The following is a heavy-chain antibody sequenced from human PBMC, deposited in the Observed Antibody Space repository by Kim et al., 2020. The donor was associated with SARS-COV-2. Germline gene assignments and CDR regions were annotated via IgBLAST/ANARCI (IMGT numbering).Heavy chain of an antibody. Sequence: PSRKSRVPISVDTSKNQFSLKLSSVTAADTAVYYCARVSLGVVVTTWFDPWGQGTLVTVSS. V-gene: IGHV4-31*02. J-gene: IGHJ5*02. CDR3: ARVSLGVVVTTWFDP. D-gene: IGHD2-21*02.